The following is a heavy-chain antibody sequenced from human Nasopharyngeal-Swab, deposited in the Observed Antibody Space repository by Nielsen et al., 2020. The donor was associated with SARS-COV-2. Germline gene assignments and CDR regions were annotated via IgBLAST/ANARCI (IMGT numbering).Heavy chain of an antibody. D-gene: IGHD3-10*01. J-gene: IGHJ4*02. CDR1: GFTFRSYA. Sequence: GGSLRLSWAASGFTFRSYAMSWVRKAPGKGLEWVSAISGSGGSTYYADSVKGRFTISRDNSKNTLYLQMNSLRAEDTAVYYCAKGGFGRPPPYSFDYWGQGTLVTVSS. CDR3: AKGGFGRPPPYSFDY. CDR2: ISGSGGST. V-gene: IGHV3-23*01.